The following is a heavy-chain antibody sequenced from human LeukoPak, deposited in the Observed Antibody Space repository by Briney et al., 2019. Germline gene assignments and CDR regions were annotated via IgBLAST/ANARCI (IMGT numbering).Heavy chain of an antibody. Sequence: ASVKVSCKASGYTFTSYGISWVRQAPGQGLEWMGWISAYNGNTNYAQKLQGRVTMTTDTSTSTAYMELRGLRSDDTAVYYCALYYYDFWSREISLDYWGQGTLVTVSS. J-gene: IGHJ4*02. CDR2: ISAYNGNT. CDR3: ALYYYDFWSREISLDY. CDR1: GYTFTSYG. D-gene: IGHD3-3*01. V-gene: IGHV1-18*01.